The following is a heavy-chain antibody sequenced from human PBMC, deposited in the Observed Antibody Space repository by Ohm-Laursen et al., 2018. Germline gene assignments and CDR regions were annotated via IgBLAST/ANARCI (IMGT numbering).Heavy chain of an antibody. CDR1: GGSFSGYD. Sequence: GTPSLTCAVYGGSFSGYDWSWIRQPPGKGLEWIGEINHIGRTNYNPSLKSRVTISLDTSKNQVSLNLNSVTAADTAVYYCASSQSSSWYHAFDVWGQGTMVTVSS. J-gene: IGHJ3*01. CDR3: ASSQSSSWYHAFDV. V-gene: IGHV4-34*01. D-gene: IGHD6-13*01. CDR2: INHIGRT.